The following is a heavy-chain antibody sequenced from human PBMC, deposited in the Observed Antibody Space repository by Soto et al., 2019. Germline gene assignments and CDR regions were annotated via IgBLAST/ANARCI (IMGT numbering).Heavy chain of an antibody. CDR1: GGSISSGGYS. Sequence: SETLSLTCAVSGGSISSGGYSWSWIRQPPGKGLEWIGYIYHSGSTYYNPSLKSRVTISVDRSKNQFSLKLSSVTAADTAVYYCARAIVVVPAAIFDPWGQGTLVTVSS. J-gene: IGHJ5*02. V-gene: IGHV4-30-2*01. CDR3: ARAIVVVPAAIFDP. CDR2: IYHSGST. D-gene: IGHD2-2*01.